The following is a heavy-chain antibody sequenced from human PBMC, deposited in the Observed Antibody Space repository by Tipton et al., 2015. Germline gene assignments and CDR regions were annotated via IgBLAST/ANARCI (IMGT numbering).Heavy chain of an antibody. CDR2: IWYDGGNE. V-gene: IGHV3-33*01. CDR1: GFTFSTYG. J-gene: IGHJ6*02. D-gene: IGHD3-3*01. CDR3: ARDRHYNFWSGFV. Sequence: SGFTFSTYGMHWVRQAPGKGLEWVAVIWYDGGNEYYADSVKGRFTISRNNSKNTLYLQMNSLRAEDTPVYYCARDRHYNFWSGFVWGQGTTVTVSS.